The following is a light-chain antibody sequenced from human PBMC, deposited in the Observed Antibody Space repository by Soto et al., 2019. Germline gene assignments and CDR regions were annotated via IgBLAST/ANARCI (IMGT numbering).Light chain of an antibody. CDR3: QQYYNTPWT. CDR2: WAS. Sequence: DIVMTQSPDSLAVSLGERATINCKSSQSVLYSSNNKNYLAWYQQILGQPPKLLIYWASTRESGVPDRFSGSGSGTDFTLTISSLQAEDVAVYHCQQYYNTPWTFGQGTKVEIK. J-gene: IGKJ1*01. CDR1: QSVLYSSNNKNY. V-gene: IGKV4-1*01.